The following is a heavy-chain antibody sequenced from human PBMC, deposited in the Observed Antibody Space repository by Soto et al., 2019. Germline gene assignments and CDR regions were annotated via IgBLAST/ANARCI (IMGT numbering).Heavy chain of an antibody. CDR3: AREYSDGWFDS. CDR2: ISSNGGST. CDR1: GFTFSSYA. Sequence: PGGSLRLSCSASGFTFSSYAMHWVRQAPGKGLEYVSAISSNGGSTYYADSVKGRFTISRDNSKNTLYLQMSSLRAEDTAVYYCAREYSDGWFDSWGQGTLVTVSS. V-gene: IGHV3-64D*06. J-gene: IGHJ5*01. D-gene: IGHD3-10*01.